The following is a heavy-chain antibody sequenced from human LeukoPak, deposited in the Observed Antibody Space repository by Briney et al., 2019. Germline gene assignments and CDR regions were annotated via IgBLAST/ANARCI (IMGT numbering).Heavy chain of an antibody. D-gene: IGHD2-15*01. Sequence: PSETLSLTCAVSGGSISSGGYSWSWIRQPPGKGLEWIGYIYHSGSTYYNPSLKSRVTISVDRSKNQFSLKLSSVTAADTAVYYCARKVVADTAFDFWGQGTLVTVSS. CDR1: GGSISSGGYS. J-gene: IGHJ4*02. CDR2: IYHSGST. V-gene: IGHV4-30-2*01. CDR3: ARKVVADTAFDF.